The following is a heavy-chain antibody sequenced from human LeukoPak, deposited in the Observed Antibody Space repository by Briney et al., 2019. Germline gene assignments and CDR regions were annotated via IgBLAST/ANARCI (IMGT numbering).Heavy chain of an antibody. CDR3: ARGGGVAGTPYNPYDY. D-gene: IGHD6-19*01. CDR1: GGSISSYY. CDR2: VYYSGST. J-gene: IGHJ4*02. Sequence: SETLSLTCTVSGGSISSYYWSWIRQPPGKGLEWIGYVYYSGSTNYNPSLKSRVTISVDTSKNQFSLKLSSVTAADTAVYYCARGGGVAGTPYNPYDYWGQGTLVTVSS. V-gene: IGHV4-59*01.